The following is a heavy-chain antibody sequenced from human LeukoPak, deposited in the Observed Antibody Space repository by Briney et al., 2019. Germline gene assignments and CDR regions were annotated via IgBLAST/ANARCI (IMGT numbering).Heavy chain of an antibody. CDR1: GDSIVSYY. V-gene: IGHV4-59*01. Sequence: SETLSLTXSVSGDSIVSYYWNWLRQTPGKGLEWLGNIHHFGRTEYNSSLRSRVTMFLDSSKNQFSLKLTSVTPTDTAVYYCARGLWTQPGLVPFNYWGQGILVTVSS. CDR2: IHHFGRT. J-gene: IGHJ4*02. D-gene: IGHD5-18*01. CDR3: ARGLWTQPGLVPFNY.